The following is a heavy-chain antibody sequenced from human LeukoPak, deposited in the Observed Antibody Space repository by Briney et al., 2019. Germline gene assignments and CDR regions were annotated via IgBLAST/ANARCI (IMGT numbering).Heavy chain of an antibody. J-gene: IGHJ5*02. V-gene: IGHV3-23*01. Sequence: GGSLRLSCAAFGFTFSSYAMSWVRQAPGQGLEWVSAISGSGGSTYYADSVKGRFTISRDNSKNTLYLQMNSLRAEDTAVYYCAKDPGVHWFDPWGQGTLVTVSS. CDR1: GFTFSSYA. CDR2: ISGSGGST. D-gene: IGHD3-10*01. CDR3: AKDPGVHWFDP.